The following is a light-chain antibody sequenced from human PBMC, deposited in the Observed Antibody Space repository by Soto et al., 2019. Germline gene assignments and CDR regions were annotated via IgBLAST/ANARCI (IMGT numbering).Light chain of an antibody. CDR3: QQYGRSPIT. CDR1: QTVPSR. J-gene: IGKJ5*01. Sequence: KLSAATLSVSPRVGVTLSCRSSQTVPSRLAWYQQKPGQAPRLLIYGASSRATGIPDRFSGSGSGTDFTLTISRLEPEDFAVYYCQQYGRSPITVGQGGRLAI. V-gene: IGKV3-20*01. CDR2: GAS.